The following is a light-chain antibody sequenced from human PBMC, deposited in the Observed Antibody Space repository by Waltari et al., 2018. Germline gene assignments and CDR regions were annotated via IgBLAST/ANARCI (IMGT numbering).Light chain of an antibody. CDR1: QSVDTF. J-gene: IGKJ4*01. CDR2: VAY. V-gene: IGKV3-11*01. CDR3: QQCSSWPLT. Sequence: EIVLTQSPASLSLSPGEKATLSCRASQSVDTFLVWYQQTPGQPPRLLIYVAYKRATGIPARFSGSGSGTDFTLSISSLEPEDFAVYYCQQCSSWPLTFGGGTRVEIK.